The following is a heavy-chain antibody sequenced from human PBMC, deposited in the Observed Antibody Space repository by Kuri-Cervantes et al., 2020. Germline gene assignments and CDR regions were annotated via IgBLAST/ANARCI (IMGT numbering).Heavy chain of an antibody. CDR1: GFTFSNYW. D-gene: IGHD3-10*01. J-gene: IGHJ6*02. Sequence: GGSLRLSCAASGFTFSNYWMHWVRQAPGKGLVWVSRINTDGTTTNYADSVKGRFTISRDSAKNTVYLQMNGLRGEDTAVYYCARSRDVSYYGMGAWGQGTTVTVSS. V-gene: IGHV3-74*01. CDR2: INTDGTTT. CDR3: ARSRDVSYYGMGA.